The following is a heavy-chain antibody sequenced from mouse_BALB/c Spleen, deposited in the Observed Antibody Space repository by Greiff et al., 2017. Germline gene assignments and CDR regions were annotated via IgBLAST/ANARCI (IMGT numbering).Heavy chain of an antibody. CDR1: GFTFSSFG. Sequence: EVMLVESGGGLVQPGGSRKLSCAASGFTFSSFGMHWVRQAPEKGLEWVAYISSGSSTIYYADTVKGRFTISRDNPKNTLFLQMTSLRSEDTAMYYCARSDYGSLLDYWGQGTTLTVSS. CDR3: ARSDYGSLLDY. V-gene: IGHV5-17*02. J-gene: IGHJ2*01. D-gene: IGHD1-1*01. CDR2: ISSGSSTI.